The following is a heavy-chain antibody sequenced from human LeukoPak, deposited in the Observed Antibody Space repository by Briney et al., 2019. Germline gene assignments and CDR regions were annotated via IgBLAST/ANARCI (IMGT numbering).Heavy chain of an antibody. CDR2: INPNSGGT. Sequence: ASVKVSCKASGYTFSIYGFSWVRQAPGQGLEWMGWINPNSGGTNYAQKFQGRVTMTRDTSISTAYMELSRLRSDDTAVYYCARDYPQKVFDYWGQGTLVTVSS. CDR1: GYTFSIYG. J-gene: IGHJ4*02. V-gene: IGHV1-2*02. CDR3: ARDYPQKVFDY.